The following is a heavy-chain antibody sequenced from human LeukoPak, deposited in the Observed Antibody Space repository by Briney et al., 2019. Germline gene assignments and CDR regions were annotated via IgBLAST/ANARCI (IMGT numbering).Heavy chain of an antibody. J-gene: IGHJ4*02. D-gene: IGHD3-22*01. CDR2: ISGSGGST. CDR1: GFTFSSYS. V-gene: IGHV3-23*01. CDR3: AILTYYDSSGYLEY. Sequence: GGSLRLSCAASGFTFSSYSMNWVRQAPGKGLEWVSAISGSGGSTYYADSVKGRFTISRDNSKNTLYLQMNSLRAEDTAVYYCAILTYYDSSGYLEYWGQGTLVTVSS.